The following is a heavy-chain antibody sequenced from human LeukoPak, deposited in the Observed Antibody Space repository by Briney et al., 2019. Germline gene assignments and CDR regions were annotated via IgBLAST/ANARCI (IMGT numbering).Heavy chain of an antibody. CDR3: ASVDSYYYGMDV. Sequence: ASVKVSCKVSGYTLTELSMHWVRQAPGKGLEWMGGFDPEGGETIYAQKFQGRVTMTEDTSTDTAYMELSSLRSEDTAVYYCASVDSYYYGMDVWGQGTTVTVSS. CDR2: FDPEGGET. J-gene: IGHJ6*02. V-gene: IGHV1-24*01. CDR1: GYTLTELS. D-gene: IGHD5-12*01.